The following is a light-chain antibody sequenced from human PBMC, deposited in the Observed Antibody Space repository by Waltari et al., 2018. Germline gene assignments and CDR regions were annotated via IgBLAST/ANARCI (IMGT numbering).Light chain of an antibody. Sequence: VIWMTQSPSLLSASTGDRVTISCRTSQGISSYLAWYQQKPGKAPELLIYAASTLQSGVPSRFSGSGSGTDFTLTISCLQSEDFATYYCQQYYSFPWTFGQGTKVEIK. J-gene: IGKJ1*01. CDR1: QGISSY. V-gene: IGKV1D-8*01. CDR2: AAS. CDR3: QQYYSFPWT.